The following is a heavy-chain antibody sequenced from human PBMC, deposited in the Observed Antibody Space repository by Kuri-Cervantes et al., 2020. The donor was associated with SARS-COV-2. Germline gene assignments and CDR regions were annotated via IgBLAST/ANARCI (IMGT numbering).Heavy chain of an antibody. Sequence: GGSLRLSCEVSGFLFSASAIHWVRQASGKGLEWVGRVRGKANNYATAYAASVKGRFTISRDDSKNMAYLQVNSLRTEDTAVYYCTRVFSTLLPAQIEFWGQGTLVTVSS. CDR2: VRGKANNYAT. D-gene: IGHD2-2*01. CDR3: TRVFSTLLPAQIEF. CDR1: GFLFSASA. V-gene: IGHV3-73*01. J-gene: IGHJ4*02.